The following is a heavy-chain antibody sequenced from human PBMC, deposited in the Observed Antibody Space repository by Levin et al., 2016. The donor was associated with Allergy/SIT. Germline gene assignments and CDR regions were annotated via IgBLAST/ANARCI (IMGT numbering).Heavy chain of an antibody. CDR1: GFTVSSNY. CDR2: IYSGGST. D-gene: IGHD6-6*01. J-gene: IGHJ6*02. CDR3: ARDLMGLAARRVNYYYYGMDV. Sequence: GGSLRLSCAASGFTVSSNYMSWVRQAPGKGLEWVSVIYSGGSTYYADSVKGRFTISRDNSKNTLYLQMNSLRAEDTAVYYCARDLMGLAARRVNYYYYGMDVWGQGTTVTVSS. V-gene: IGHV3-66*02.